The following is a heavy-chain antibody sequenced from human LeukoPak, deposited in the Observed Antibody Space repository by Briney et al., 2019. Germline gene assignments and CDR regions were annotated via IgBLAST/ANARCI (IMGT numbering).Heavy chain of an antibody. J-gene: IGHJ4*02. CDR2: INPSGGSA. Sequence: GASVKVSCKASGYTFTSYYMHWVRQAPGQGLEWMGIINPSGGSASYAQKFQGRVTMTRDTSTSTVYMELSSLRAEDTAVYYCAKVPSSDILTGYHLYYFDYWGQGTLVTVSS. D-gene: IGHD3-9*01. V-gene: IGHV1-46*01. CDR3: AKVPSSDILTGYHLYYFDY. CDR1: GYTFTSYY.